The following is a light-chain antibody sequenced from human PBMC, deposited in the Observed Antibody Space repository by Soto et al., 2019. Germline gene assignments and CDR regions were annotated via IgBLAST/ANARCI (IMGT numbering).Light chain of an antibody. Sequence: QSVLTQPASVSGPPGQSITLSCTGTSSDVGGYNYVSWYQQHPGKAPKLMIYEVSNRPSGISHRFSGSKSGNTASLTISGLRAEDEADYYCSSYTRQYTPSYVFGTGTKVTVL. CDR1: SSDVGGYNY. CDR2: EVS. CDR3: SSYTRQYTPSYV. V-gene: IGLV2-14*01. J-gene: IGLJ1*01.